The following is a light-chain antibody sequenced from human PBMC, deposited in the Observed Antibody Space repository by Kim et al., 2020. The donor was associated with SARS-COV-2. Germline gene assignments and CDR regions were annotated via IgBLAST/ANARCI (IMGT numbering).Light chain of an antibody. Sequence: QRITISCTGTSSNIGADYDVHWYQQLPGTAPKHLIYGDTNRPSGVPDRFSGSKSGTSASLAITGLLAEDEAVYYCQSYDSRLSGSVFGTGTKVTVL. CDR3: QSYDSRLSGSV. CDR1: SSNIGADYD. V-gene: IGLV1-40*01. J-gene: IGLJ1*01. CDR2: GDT.